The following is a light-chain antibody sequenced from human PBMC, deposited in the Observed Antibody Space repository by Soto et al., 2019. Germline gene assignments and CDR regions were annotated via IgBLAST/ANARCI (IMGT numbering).Light chain of an antibody. Sequence: QSVLTQPPSVSGTPGQRVIISCSGSRSNIGSNSVNWYQQLPGTAPKLLIYINDQRPSGVPDRFSGSTSGTSVSLAISGLQSEDEADYYCASCDDRPTGYVFGISPKLTV. CDR1: RSNIGSNS. V-gene: IGLV1-44*01. CDR2: IND. CDR3: ASCDDRPTGYV. J-gene: IGLJ1*01.